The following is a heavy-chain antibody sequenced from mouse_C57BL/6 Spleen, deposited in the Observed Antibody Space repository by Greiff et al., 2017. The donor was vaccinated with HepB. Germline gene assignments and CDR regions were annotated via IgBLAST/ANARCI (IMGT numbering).Heavy chain of an antibody. CDR2: INPNNGGT. D-gene: IGHD1-2*01. Sequence: VQLQQSGPELVKPGASVKIPCKASGYTFTDYNMDWVKQSHGKSLEWIGDINPNNGGTIYNQKFKGKATLTVDKSSSTAYMELRSLTSEDTAVYYCARRALLRIRYFDYWGQGTTLTVSS. CDR3: ARRALLRIRYFDY. J-gene: IGHJ2*01. V-gene: IGHV1-18*01. CDR1: GYTFTDYN.